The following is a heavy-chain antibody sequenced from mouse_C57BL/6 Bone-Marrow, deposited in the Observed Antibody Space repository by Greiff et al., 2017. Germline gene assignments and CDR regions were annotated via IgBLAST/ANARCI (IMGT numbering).Heavy chain of an antibody. CDR1: GFTFSSYA. J-gene: IGHJ1*03. CDR3: ARENWDYYGSSSDWYFDV. V-gene: IGHV5-4*01. CDR2: ISDGGSYT. Sequence: EVKLMESGGGLVKPGGSLKLSCAASGFTFSSYAMSWVRQTPEKRLEWVATISDGGSYTYYPDNVKGRFTISRDNAKNNLYLQMSHLKSEDTAMYDCARENWDYYGSSSDWYFDVWGTGTTVTVSS. D-gene: IGHD1-1*01.